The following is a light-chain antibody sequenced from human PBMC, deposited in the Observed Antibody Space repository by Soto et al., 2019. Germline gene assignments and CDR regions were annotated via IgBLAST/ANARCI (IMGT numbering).Light chain of an antibody. V-gene: IGKV3-20*01. Sequence: IVLTQSPGTLSSSPGERATISCSASQSVSTNNLAWYQQRPGRAPRLLIYAASRRATGIPDRFSGSGSGTDFTLTISRLEPEDFATYYCQQYESLPLTFGQGTRLEI. CDR1: QSVSTNN. J-gene: IGKJ5*01. CDR2: AAS. CDR3: QQYESLPLT.